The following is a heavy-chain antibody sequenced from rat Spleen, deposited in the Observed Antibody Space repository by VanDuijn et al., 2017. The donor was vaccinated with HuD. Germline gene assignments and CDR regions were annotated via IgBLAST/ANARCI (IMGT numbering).Heavy chain of an antibody. J-gene: IGHJ2*01. D-gene: IGHD1-12*03. CDR1: GFSLISNT. V-gene: IGHV2-1*01. Sequence: QVQLKESGPGLMQPSQTLSLTCTVSGFSLISNTVHWVRQPPGKGLEWMGGMWGDGSTDYNSAIKSRLSISRDTSKSQVFLKMNNLQTEDTAMYFCATQHYYDGYYRDSWGQGVMVTVSS. CDR3: ATQHYYDGYYRDS. CDR2: MWGDGST.